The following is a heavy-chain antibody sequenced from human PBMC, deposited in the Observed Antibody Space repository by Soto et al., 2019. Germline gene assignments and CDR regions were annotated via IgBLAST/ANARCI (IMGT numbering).Heavy chain of an antibody. J-gene: IGHJ4*02. CDR1: GDSISTFY. CDR3: ARAISSSIPSYFEH. CDR2: IYYTGST. Sequence: PSETLSLTCSVSGDSISTFYWSWIRQPPGKGLEWIGYIYYTGSTNYNPSLKSRVTISVDTSKNQFSLKLSSMTAADTAIYFCARAISSSIPSYFEHWGQGTLVTVSS. D-gene: IGHD2-2*02. V-gene: IGHV4-59*01.